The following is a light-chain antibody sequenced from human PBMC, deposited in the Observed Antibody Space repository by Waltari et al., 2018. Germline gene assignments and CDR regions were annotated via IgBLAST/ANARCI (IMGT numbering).Light chain of an antibody. V-gene: IGLV3-10*01. J-gene: IGLJ3*02. Sequence: SYELTQPPSVSVSPGQTARITCSASALPRKYAFWYQQKSGQAPVLVISEDTKRPSGIPERFSGSTSGTTNTLTIIGAQVEDDADYYCYSTDGGGTHNGVFGGGTKLTVL. CDR2: EDT. CDR1: ALPRKY. CDR3: YSTDGGGTHNGV.